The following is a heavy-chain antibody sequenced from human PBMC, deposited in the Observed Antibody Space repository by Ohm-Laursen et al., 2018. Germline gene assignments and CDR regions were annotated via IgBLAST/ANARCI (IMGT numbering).Heavy chain of an antibody. CDR3: ARGPLVRGDNCFDP. CDR1: GFTFSSYA. J-gene: IGHJ5*02. D-gene: IGHD3-10*01. V-gene: IGHV3-64*01. Sequence: SLRLSCTASGFTFSSYAMHWVRQAPGKGLEYVSAISSNGGSTYYANSVKGRFTISRDNSKNTLYLQMNSLRAEDTAVYYCARGPLVRGDNCFDPWGRGTLVTVSS. CDR2: ISSNGGST.